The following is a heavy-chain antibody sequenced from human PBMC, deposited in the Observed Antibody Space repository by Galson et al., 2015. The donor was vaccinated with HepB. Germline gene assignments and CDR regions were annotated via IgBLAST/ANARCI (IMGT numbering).Heavy chain of an antibody. V-gene: IGHV3-15*01. J-gene: IGHJ4*02. CDR1: GFTFRDAW. Sequence: SLRLSCAASGFTFRDAWLNWVRQTPGKGLEWIGRIKSKTQSETTDYAAPVKDRFTISRDDSKNTLYLEMSSLKTEDTAIYYCTTGGYIAASHGCWGQGTLVTVSS. D-gene: IGHD5-24*01. CDR2: IKSKTQSETT. CDR3: TTGGYIAASHGC.